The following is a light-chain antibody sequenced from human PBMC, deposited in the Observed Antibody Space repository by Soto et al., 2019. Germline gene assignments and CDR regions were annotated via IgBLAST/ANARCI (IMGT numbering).Light chain of an antibody. CDR1: QGISNW. Sequence: DIQMTQSPSSVSASAGDRVTITCRASQGISNWLAWYQQKPGKAPKLLIYVASSLQSGVPSRFSVSGSGTDCSRTISSLLPADFATYYCQQTNSVPLTFSPGTKVDI. CDR3: QQTNSVPLT. CDR2: VAS. V-gene: IGKV1-12*01. J-gene: IGKJ3*01.